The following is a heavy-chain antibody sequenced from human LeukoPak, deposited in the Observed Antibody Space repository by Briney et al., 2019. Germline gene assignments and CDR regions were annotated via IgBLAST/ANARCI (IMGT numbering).Heavy chain of an antibody. Sequence: GGSLRLSCAASGFTFSHYGMHWVRQAPGKGLEWVAVIWSDGTNQYYADSVKGRFTISRDDSQKTVYLEMKSLRTEDTAMYYCARDAQRGFDYSNSLQYWGQGTLVTVSS. D-gene: IGHD4-11*01. J-gene: IGHJ4*02. CDR1: GFTFSHYG. V-gene: IGHV3-33*01. CDR3: ARDAQRGFDYSNSLQY. CDR2: IWSDGTNQ.